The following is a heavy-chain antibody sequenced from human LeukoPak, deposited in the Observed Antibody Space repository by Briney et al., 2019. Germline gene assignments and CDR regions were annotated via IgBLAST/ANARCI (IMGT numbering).Heavy chain of an antibody. V-gene: IGHV1-2*02. Sequence: ASVKVSCKASGYTFTGYYMHWVRQAPGQGLEWMGWINPNSGSTNYAQKFQGRVTMTRDTSISTAYMELSRLRSDDTAVYYCAKTSGVVVPAAIYYYYYMDVWGKGTTVTVSS. D-gene: IGHD2-2*01. J-gene: IGHJ6*03. CDR3: AKTSGVVVPAAIYYYYYMDV. CDR1: GYTFTGYY. CDR2: INPNSGST.